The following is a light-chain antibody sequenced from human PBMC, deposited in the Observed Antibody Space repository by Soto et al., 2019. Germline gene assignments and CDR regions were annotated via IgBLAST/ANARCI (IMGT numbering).Light chain of an antibody. J-gene: IGKJ1*01. CDR1: QSVSTS. Sequence: IVLTQSPVTLALSPGESAVLSCRASQSVSTSLAWYQHKPGQAPRLFIYDASKRAPGIPARFTGSGSGTDFTLTLSSLEPEDIAVYYCQVRDVWPSFGQGTKVEIK. CDR2: DAS. V-gene: IGKV3-11*01. CDR3: QVRDVWPS.